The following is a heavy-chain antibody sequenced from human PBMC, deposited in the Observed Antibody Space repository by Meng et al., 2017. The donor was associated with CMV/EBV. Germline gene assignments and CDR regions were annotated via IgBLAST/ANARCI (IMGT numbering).Heavy chain of an antibody. CDR1: GYTFTSYY. Sequence: ASVKVSCKASGYTFTSYYMHWVRQAPGQGLEWMGIINPSGGSTSYAQKFQGRVTMTRDTSISTAYMELSRLRSDDPAVYYCARDLHDCSSTSCYRYYYYYYGMDVWGQGTTVTVSS. D-gene: IGHD2-2*01. V-gene: IGHV1-46*01. CDR3: ARDLHDCSSTSCYRYYYYYYGMDV. CDR2: INPSGGST. J-gene: IGHJ6*02.